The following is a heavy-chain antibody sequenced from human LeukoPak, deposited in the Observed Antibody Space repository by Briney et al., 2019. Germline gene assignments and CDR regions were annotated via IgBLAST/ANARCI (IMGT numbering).Heavy chain of an antibody. J-gene: IGHJ2*01. Sequence: ASVKVSCKASGGTFSSYAISWVRQAPGQGLEWMGWISAYNGNTNYAQKLQGRVTMTTDTSTSTAYMELRSLRSDDTAVDYWARPHRSGSYCYFDLCGRGTLVTVYS. CDR1: GGTFSSYA. V-gene: IGHV1-18*01. CDR3: ARPHRSGSYCYFDL. D-gene: IGHD2-15*01. CDR2: ISAYNGNT.